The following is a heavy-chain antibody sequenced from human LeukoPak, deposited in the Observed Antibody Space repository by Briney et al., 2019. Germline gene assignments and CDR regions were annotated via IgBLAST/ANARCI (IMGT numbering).Heavy chain of an antibody. J-gene: IGHJ4*02. V-gene: IGHV3-7*03. CDR2: IKQDGSEK. Sequence: GGSLRLSCAASGFTFSSYWMSWVRQAPGKGLEWVANIKQDGSEKYYVDSVKGRFTISRDNSKNTLYLQMNSLRAEDTAVYYCAKAGESIRFDYWGQGTLVTVSS. D-gene: IGHD3-10*01. CDR1: GFTFSSYW. CDR3: AKAGESIRFDY.